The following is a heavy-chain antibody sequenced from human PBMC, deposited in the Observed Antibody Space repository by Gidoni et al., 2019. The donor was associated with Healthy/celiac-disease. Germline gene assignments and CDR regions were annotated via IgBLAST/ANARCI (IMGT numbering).Heavy chain of an antibody. J-gene: IGHJ4*02. D-gene: IGHD6-6*01. CDR2: ISGSGGST. Sequence: EVQLLESGGGLVRPGGSLRLSCSASGFTFSSKAMSWVRQAPGKGLEWVSAISGSGGSTYYADSVKGRFTISRDNSKNTLYLQMNSLRAEDTAVYYCAKGIGQLRFDYWGQGTLVTVSS. V-gene: IGHV3-23*01. CDR3: AKGIGQLRFDY. CDR1: GFTFSSKA.